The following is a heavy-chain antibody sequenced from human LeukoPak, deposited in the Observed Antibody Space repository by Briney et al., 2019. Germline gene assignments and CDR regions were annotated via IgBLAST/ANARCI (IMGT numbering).Heavy chain of an antibody. D-gene: IGHD1-26*01. Sequence: ASVKVSCKASGGNFSRYGITWERQAPGQGLEWMGGIIPVFGSANYAQKLQGRVTMTTDTSTSTAYMELRSLRSDDTAVYYCARDLSFLGAAIDYWGQGTLVTVSS. CDR2: IIPVFGSA. CDR3: ARDLSFLGAAIDY. CDR1: GGNFSRYG. J-gene: IGHJ4*02. V-gene: IGHV1-69*05.